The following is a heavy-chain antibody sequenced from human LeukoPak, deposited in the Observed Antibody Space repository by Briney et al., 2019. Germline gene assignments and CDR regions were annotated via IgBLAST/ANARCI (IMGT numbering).Heavy chain of an antibody. Sequence: SDTLSLTCAVSGYSISSSNWWGWIRQPPGKGLEWIGFIYYSGSIYYNPSLKSRVTMSVDTSKNQFSLKLSSVNAGDTAVYYCARDKDDYVWGTYRWWGQGMLVTVSS. D-gene: IGHD3-16*02. CDR3: ARDKDDYVWGTYRW. CDR1: GYSISSSNW. CDR2: IYYSGSI. V-gene: IGHV4-28*05. J-gene: IGHJ4*02.